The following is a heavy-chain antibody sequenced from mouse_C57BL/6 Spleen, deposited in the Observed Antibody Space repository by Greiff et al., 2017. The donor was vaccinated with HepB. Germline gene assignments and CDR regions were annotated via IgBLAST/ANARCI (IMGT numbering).Heavy chain of an antibody. Sequence: VQLQQSGAELVKPGASVKISCKASGYAFSSYWMNWVKQRPGKGLEWIGQIYPGDGDTNYNGKFKGKATLTADKSSSTAYMQLSSLTSEDSAVYFCARGGTLTGLDYWGQGTTLTVSS. CDR2: IYPGDGDT. CDR3: ARGGTLTGLDY. D-gene: IGHD4-1*01. V-gene: IGHV1-80*01. CDR1: GYAFSSYW. J-gene: IGHJ2*01.